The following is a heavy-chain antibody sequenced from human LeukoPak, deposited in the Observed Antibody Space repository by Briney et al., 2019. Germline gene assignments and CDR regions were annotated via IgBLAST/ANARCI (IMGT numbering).Heavy chain of an antibody. CDR1: GGSFSSYA. J-gene: IGHJ4*02. D-gene: IGHD6-6*01. Sequence: SVNVSCKASGGSFSSYANSWVRQAPGQGLEWMGGIIPIFGTANYPPKIQGRVTITADKSTSTAYMELRSLSCEDTVVYCCEREAPSDGFDYWGERRLVTV. CDR2: IIPIFGTA. V-gene: IGHV1-69*06. CDR3: EREAPSDGFDY.